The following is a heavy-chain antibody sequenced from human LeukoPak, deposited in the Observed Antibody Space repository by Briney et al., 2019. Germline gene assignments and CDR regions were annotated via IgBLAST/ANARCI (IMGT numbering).Heavy chain of an antibody. Sequence: SETLSLTCTVSGYSIRSAYYWGWIRQPPGKGLEWIGTIYHSGSTYYNPSLKSRVTISIDTSKNQFSLKLSAVTAADTAVYYCARSPSLVAFDIWGQGTMVTVSS. J-gene: IGHJ3*02. CDR1: GYSIRSAYY. CDR2: IYHSGST. CDR3: ARSPSLVAFDI. V-gene: IGHV4-38-2*02.